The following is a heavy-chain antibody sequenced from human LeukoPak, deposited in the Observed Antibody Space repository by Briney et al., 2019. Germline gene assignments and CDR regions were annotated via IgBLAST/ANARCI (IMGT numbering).Heavy chain of an antibody. CDR1: GGSISSSNW. J-gene: IGHJ4*02. CDR3: ARPTTDSSGWYYYFDY. Sequence: PSGTLSLTCAVSGGSISSSNWWSWVRQPPGKGLEWIGEIYHSGSTNYNPSLKSRVTISVDKSKNQFSLKLSSVTAADTAVYYCARPTTDSSGWYYYFDYWGQGTLVTVSS. CDR2: IYHSGST. D-gene: IGHD6-19*01. V-gene: IGHV4-4*02.